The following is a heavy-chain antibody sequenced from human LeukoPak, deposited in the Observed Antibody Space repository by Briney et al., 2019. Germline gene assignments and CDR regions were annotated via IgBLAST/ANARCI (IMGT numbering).Heavy chain of an antibody. CDR1: GFSLSSYA. CDR2: ISYDGTKE. V-gene: IGHV3-30-3*01. J-gene: IGHJ1*01. CDR3: SRGGHIVVVTSGVLAEYFQH. D-gene: IGHD2-21*02. Sequence: GGSLRLSCAASGFSLSSYAMHWVRQAPGKGVEWVAIISYDGTKEYYGDSVKGRFTISRDNSKNTVYLQMNSLRAEDTAVYYCSRGGHIVVVTSGVLAEYFQHWGQGTLVTVSS.